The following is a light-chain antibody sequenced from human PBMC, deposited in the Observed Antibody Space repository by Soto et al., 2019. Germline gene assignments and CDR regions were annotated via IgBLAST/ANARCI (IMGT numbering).Light chain of an antibody. CDR2: EVS. Sequence: QSALTQPASVSGTPGQSITISCTGSNSDVGIYDFVSWYQHHPGRAPKLIVSEVSHRPSGVSNRFSGSKSGNTASLTISGLQSEDEADYYCCSYAGSSSVVFGGGTKLTVL. CDR3: CSYAGSSSVV. J-gene: IGLJ2*01. V-gene: IGLV2-14*01. CDR1: NSDVGIYDF.